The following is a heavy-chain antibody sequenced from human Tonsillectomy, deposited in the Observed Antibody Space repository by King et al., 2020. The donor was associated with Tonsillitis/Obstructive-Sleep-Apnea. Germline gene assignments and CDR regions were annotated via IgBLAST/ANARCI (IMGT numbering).Heavy chain of an antibody. CDR2: IWYDGSNK. CDR1: GFTFSSYG. Sequence: VQLVESGGGVVQPGRSLRLSCAASGFTFSSYGMHWVRQAPGKGLEWVAVIWYDGSNKNYADSVKGRFTIYRDNSKNTLYLQMNSLRAEDTAVYYCASEMATGNWPYYGVDVWGQGTTVTVSS. CDR3: ASEMATGNWPYYGVDV. D-gene: IGHD5-24*01. V-gene: IGHV3-33*01. J-gene: IGHJ6*02.